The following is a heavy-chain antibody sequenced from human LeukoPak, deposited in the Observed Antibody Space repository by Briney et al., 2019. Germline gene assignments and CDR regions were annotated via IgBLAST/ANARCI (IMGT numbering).Heavy chain of an antibody. V-gene: IGHV4-38-2*01. CDR2: IYHSGST. Sequence: PSETLSLTCAVSGYSISSGYYWGWIRQPPGKGLEGIGSIYHSGSTYYNPSLKSRVTISVDTSKNQFSLKLSSVTAADTAVYYCARQEKPFDYWGQGTLVTVSS. CDR3: ARQEKPFDY. J-gene: IGHJ4*02. CDR1: GYSISSGYY.